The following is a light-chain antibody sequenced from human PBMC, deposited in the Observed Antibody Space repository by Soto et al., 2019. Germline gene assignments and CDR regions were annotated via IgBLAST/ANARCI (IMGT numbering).Light chain of an antibody. J-gene: IGKJ2*01. CDR1: QSVSSN. V-gene: IGKV3-15*01. CDR2: GAS. CDR3: QQYNNWPHT. Sequence: EIVMTQSPATLSVSPGERATLSCRASQSVSSNVAWYQQKPGQAPRLLVYGASTRATGIPARFSGSGSGTEFTLTISSLQSEDFAVYYCQQYNNWPHTFGQGTKLDIK.